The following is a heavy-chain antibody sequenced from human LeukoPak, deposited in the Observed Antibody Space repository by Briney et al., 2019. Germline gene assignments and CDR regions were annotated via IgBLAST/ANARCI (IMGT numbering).Heavy chain of an antibody. D-gene: IGHD2-2*02. Sequence: GGSLRLSCEASGFTFWNYAMNWVRQAPGKGLEWVSTISGTGSSTYYADSAKGRFTISRDNSKDTLFLQLNSLTAADTAMYFCAKASVAIPQYCNSWGQGTLVTVSS. CDR3: AKASVAIPQYCNS. CDR2: ISGTGSST. J-gene: IGHJ5*02. V-gene: IGHV3-23*01. CDR1: GFTFWNYA.